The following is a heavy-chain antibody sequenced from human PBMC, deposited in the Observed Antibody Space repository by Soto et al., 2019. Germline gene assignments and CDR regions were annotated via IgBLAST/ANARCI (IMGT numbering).Heavy chain of an antibody. V-gene: IGHV4-30-2*01. J-gene: IGHJ6*02. CDR2: IYDSGST. CDR3: ALGSSSYHDYGRDV. Sequence: SIPCAVSGDSISRGAYSWTWIRQPPGKALEWIGNIYDSGSTSYNPSLKSRVTISVDTSKNQFSLRLTSVTAADTAVYFCALGSSSYHDYGRDVRGQGTTV. CDR1: GDSISRGAYS. D-gene: IGHD6-6*01.